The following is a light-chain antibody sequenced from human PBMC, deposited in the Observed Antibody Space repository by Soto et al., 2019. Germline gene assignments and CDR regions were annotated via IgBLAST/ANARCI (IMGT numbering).Light chain of an antibody. CDR2: DAS. V-gene: IGKV3-11*01. CDR1: QSVSSY. J-gene: IGKJ2*01. CDR3: QQRSNWPPYT. Sequence: EIVLTQSQATLSLSPGDRATLSCRASQSVSSYLAWSQQKPGQAPRPLIYDASNRATGIPARFSGSGSGTDFTLTISSLVPEDVAVYYGQQRSNWPPYTFGQGTKLEIK.